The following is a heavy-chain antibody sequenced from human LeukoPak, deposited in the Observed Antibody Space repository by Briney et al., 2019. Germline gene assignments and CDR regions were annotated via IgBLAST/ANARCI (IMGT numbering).Heavy chain of an antibody. D-gene: IGHD3-10*01. CDR3: VRRYSYSATYRNDALDV. CDR1: GYSFTNNW. Sequence: GESLKISCKGSGYSFTNNWIGWVRQMPGKGLEWMGIIYPGDSDTRYSLSFRGQVTISADKSIKTAYLQWSSLRASDTAMYYCVRRYSYSATYRNDALDVWGQGTMVTVSS. V-gene: IGHV5-51*01. J-gene: IGHJ3*01. CDR2: IYPGDSDT.